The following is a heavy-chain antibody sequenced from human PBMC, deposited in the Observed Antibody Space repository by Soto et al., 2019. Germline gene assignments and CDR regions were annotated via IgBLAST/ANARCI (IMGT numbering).Heavy chain of an antibody. V-gene: IGHV3-23*01. CDR2: ISGSGGST. D-gene: IGHD5-18*01. CDR3: AKDLTRRQLWSAFDY. Sequence: GGSLRLSCAASGFTFSSYAMSWVRQAPGKGLEWVSAISGSGGSTYYADPVKGRFTISRDNSKNTLYLQMNSLRAEDTAVYYCAKDLTRRQLWSAFDYWGQGTLVTVSS. CDR1: GFTFSSYA. J-gene: IGHJ4*02.